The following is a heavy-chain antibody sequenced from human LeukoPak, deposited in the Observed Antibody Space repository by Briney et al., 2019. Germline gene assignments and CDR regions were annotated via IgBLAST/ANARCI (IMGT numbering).Heavy chain of an antibody. Sequence: GASVKVSCKASGYTFTSYYMHWVRQAPGQGLEWMGIINPSGGSTSYAQKFQGRVTMTRDTSTCTVYIELSSLRSEDTAVYYCATQYNWNPRWGQGTLVTVSS. V-gene: IGHV1-46*01. J-gene: IGHJ4*02. CDR3: ATQYNWNPR. D-gene: IGHD1-20*01. CDR2: INPSGGST. CDR1: GYTFTSYY.